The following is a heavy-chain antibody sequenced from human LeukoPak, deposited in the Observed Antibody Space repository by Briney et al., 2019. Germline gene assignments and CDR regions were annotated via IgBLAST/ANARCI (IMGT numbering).Heavy chain of an antibody. J-gene: IGHJ4*02. CDR3: ARGITTSQGGDFDY. CDR2: ISSSSSYI. Sequence: GGSLRLSCAASGFTFSSYSMNWVRQAPGKGLEWVSSISSSSSYIYYADSVKGRFTISRDDAKNSLYLQMNSLRAEDTAVYYCARGITTSQGGDFDYWGQGTLVTVSS. CDR1: GFTFSSYS. D-gene: IGHD3-22*01. V-gene: IGHV3-21*01.